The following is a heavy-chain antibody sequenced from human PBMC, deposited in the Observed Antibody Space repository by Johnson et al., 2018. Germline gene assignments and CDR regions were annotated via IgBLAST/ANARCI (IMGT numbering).Heavy chain of an antibody. V-gene: IGHV3-23*04. D-gene: IGHD6-19*01. J-gene: IGHJ3*02. Sequence: EQLVEAGGGLVQAGGSMRLACAASGFTFSRYAMSWVRQAPGKGLEWVSAISGSGGCTYYADSVKGRFTISRDNSKNTLDLQMKSLRAEDTAVYYRLKAVAGRGEWDDAFDISGQGTMVTVSS. CDR1: GFTFSRYA. CDR2: ISGSGGCT. CDR3: LKAVAGRGEWDDAFDI.